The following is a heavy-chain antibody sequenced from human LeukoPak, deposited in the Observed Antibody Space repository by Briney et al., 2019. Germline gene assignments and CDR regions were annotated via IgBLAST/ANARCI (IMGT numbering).Heavy chain of an antibody. V-gene: IGHV3-53*01. CDR1: GGSISSSSYY. J-gene: IGHJ4*02. CDR3: ARGWNNWNYFDY. D-gene: IGHD1-20*01. Sequence: ETLSLTCTVSGGSISSSSYYWGWIRQPPGKGLEWVSVIYTGGDTYYADSVKGRFTISRDNAKNTLYLQMNSLRPEDTAVYYCARGWNNWNYFDYRGQGTLVTVSS. CDR2: IYTGGDT.